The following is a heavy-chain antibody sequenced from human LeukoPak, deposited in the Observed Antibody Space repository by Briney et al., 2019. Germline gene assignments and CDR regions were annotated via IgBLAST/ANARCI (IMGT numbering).Heavy chain of an antibody. J-gene: IGHJ4*02. CDR3: VRDDYAD. Sequence: ASVKVSCKAFGYTFTDYYIHWVRQAPGQGLEWMGWINPNSGGTKYARKFQGRVTVTRDTSISTAYMELSRLRSDDTAVYYCVRDDYADWGQGSLVTVSS. CDR2: INPNSGGT. D-gene: IGHD4-17*01. V-gene: IGHV1-2*02. CDR1: GYTFTDYY.